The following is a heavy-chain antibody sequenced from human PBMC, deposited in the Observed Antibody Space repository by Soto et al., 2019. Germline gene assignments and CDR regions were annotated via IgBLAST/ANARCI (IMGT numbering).Heavy chain of an antibody. Sequence: SVKVSCKASGGTFSSYAISGVRQAPGQGLEWMGGIIPIFGTANYAQKFQGRVTITADKSTSTAYMELSSLRSEDTAVYYCAVPSQSRIYSSGWYSLRAFDIWGQGTMVTVSS. D-gene: IGHD6-19*01. CDR1: GGTFSSYA. V-gene: IGHV1-69*06. J-gene: IGHJ3*02. CDR2: IIPIFGTA. CDR3: AVPSQSRIYSSGWYSLRAFDI.